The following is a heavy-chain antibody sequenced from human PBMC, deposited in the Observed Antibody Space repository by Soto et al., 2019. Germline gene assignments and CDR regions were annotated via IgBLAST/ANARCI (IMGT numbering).Heavy chain of an antibody. CDR2: IYYSGST. J-gene: IGHJ3*02. Sequence: SETLSLTCTVSGGSISSSSYYWGWIRQPPGKGLEWIGSIYYSGSTYYNPSLKSRVTISVDTSKNQFSLKLSSVTAADTAVYYCARPRIAVAYSAFDIWGQGTMVT. CDR1: GGSISSSSYY. D-gene: IGHD6-19*01. V-gene: IGHV4-39*01. CDR3: ARPRIAVAYSAFDI.